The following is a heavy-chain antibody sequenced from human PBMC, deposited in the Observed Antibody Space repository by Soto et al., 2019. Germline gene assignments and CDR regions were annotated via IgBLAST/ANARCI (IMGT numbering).Heavy chain of an antibody. CDR2: IYNSGST. J-gene: IGHJ5*02. Sequence: VQLQESGPGLVKPSETLSLTCTVSGGSISSYYWSWIRQPPGKGLEWIGYIYNSGSTNCNPALKSRVTIPVDTSKNQFSLKLSSVTAADTAVYYCARLLWSRGDWFDPWGQGTLGTVSS. CDR1: GGSISSYY. D-gene: IGHD3-10*01. CDR3: ARLLWSRGDWFDP. V-gene: IGHV4-59*08.